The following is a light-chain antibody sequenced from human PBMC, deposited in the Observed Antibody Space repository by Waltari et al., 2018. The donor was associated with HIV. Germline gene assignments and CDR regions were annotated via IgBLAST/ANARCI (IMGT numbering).Light chain of an antibody. J-gene: IGLJ3*02. Sequence: SALTQPASVSGSPGQAITVSCTGSSSDFGSYNLVSWYQQHPGKAPNLMIYEDDKRPSGVSNRFSGSKSGNTASLTISGLQAEDEADYYCCSYAGSTTWLFGGGTKLTVL. CDR3: CSYAGSTTWL. V-gene: IGLV2-23*01. CDR2: EDD. CDR1: SSDFGSYNL.